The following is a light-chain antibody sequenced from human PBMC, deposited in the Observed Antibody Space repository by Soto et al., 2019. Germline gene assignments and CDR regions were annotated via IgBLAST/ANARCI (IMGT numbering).Light chain of an antibody. CDR3: QQYNNWPLT. CDR2: GAS. Sequence: EIVMTQSPATLSVSPGERATLSCRASQSVSSNLAWYQQKPGQAPRLLIYGASTRATGIPARFSGSGSGTEFTPTIRSLQSEDFAFYYCQQYNNWPLTFGGGTKVEIK. V-gene: IGKV3-15*01. CDR1: QSVSSN. J-gene: IGKJ4*01.